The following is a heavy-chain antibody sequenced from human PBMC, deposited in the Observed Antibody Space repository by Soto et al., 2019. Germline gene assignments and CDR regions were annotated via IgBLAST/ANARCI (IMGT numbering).Heavy chain of an antibody. D-gene: IGHD3-3*01. J-gene: IGHJ5*02. CDR3: ARERHFDFWGGYLRVAICLDP. Sequence: ASVKVSCKASGYTFTGYYMHWVRQAPGQGLEWMGWINPNSGGTNYAQKFQGWVTMTRDTSISTAYMELSRLRSDDTAVYYCARERHFDFWGGYLRVAICLDPWGKGTLVT. CDR2: INPNSGGT. CDR1: GYTFTGYY. V-gene: IGHV1-2*04.